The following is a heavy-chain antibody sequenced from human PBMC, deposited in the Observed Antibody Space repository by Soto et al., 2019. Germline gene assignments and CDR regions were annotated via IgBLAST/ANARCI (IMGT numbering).Heavy chain of an antibody. CDR1: GGSFSGFY. D-gene: IGHD3-10*01. CDR2: INHEETT. J-gene: IGHJ4*01. V-gene: IGHV4-34*01. Sequence: SETLSLTCAVYGGSFSGFYWPWIRQPPGKGLEWIGEINHEETTNWIGEINHEETTNYDPSLKGRVTMSVDASKSQFSLRLSSVTAADTAIYFCARVSGSRGRLENYLSYCGHGNLVTVSS. CDR3: ARVSGSRGRLENYLSY.